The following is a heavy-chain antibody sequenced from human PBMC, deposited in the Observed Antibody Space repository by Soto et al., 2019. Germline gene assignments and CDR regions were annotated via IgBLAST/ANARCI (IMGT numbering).Heavy chain of an antibody. V-gene: IGHV3-33*01. J-gene: IGHJ6*02. CDR2: IWYDGSNK. CDR3: ARGEDYYYYGMDV. CDR1: GFTFSSYG. Sequence: GSLRLSCAASGFTFSSYGMHWVRQAPGKGLEWVAVIWYDGSNKYYADSVKGRFTISRDNSKNTLYLQMDSLRAEDTALYYCARGEDYYYYGMDVWGQGTTVTVSS.